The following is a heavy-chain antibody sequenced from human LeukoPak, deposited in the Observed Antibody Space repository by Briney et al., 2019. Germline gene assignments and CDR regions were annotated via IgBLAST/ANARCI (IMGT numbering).Heavy chain of an antibody. Sequence: SETLSLTCTVSGGSISSYYWSWIRQPPGKGLEWVGYIYYSGSTNYNPSLKSRVTMSVDTSKNQFSLKLSSVTAADTAVYYCARDVRFDPWGQGTLVTVSS. V-gene: IGHV4-59*01. CDR3: ARDVRFDP. J-gene: IGHJ5*02. CDR2: IYYSGST. CDR1: GGSISSYY.